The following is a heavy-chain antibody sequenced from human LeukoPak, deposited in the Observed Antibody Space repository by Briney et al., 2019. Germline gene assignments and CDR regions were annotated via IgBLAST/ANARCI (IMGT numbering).Heavy chain of an antibody. CDR1: GITLSNYG. CDR2: ISDSGGST. CDR3: AKRGVVIRVILVGFHKEAYYFES. D-gene: IGHD3/OR15-3a*01. J-gene: IGHJ4*02. Sequence: GGSLRLSCAVSGITLSNYGMSWVRQAPGKGLEWVAGISDSGGSTNYADSVKGRFTISRDNPKNTLFLQMNSLRAEDTAVYFCAKRGVVIRVILVGFHKEAYYFESWGQGALVTVSS. V-gene: IGHV3-23*01.